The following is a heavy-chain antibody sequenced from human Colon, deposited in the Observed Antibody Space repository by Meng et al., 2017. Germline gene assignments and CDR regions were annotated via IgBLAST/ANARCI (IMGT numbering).Heavy chain of an antibody. CDR1: GFSLTTSGVS. J-gene: IGHJ4*02. V-gene: IGHV2-5*02. Sequence: QINLTETGPARVKPTQTVTLTCTFPGFSLTTSGVSVAWIRQPPGEALEWLALIYWDDDKRYSPSLKNRLAITKDTSKNQVVRTMTNMDPMDTGTYYCAHSPQGYFDYWVPLTLVTVSS. CDR2: IYWDDDK. CDR3: AHSPQGYFDY.